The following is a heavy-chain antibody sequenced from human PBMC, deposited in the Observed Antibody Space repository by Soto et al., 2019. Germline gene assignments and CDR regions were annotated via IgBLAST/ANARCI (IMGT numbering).Heavy chain of an antibody. V-gene: IGHV4-59*12. CDR2: IYYSGGT. D-gene: IGHD4-17*01. Sequence: SETLSLTCTVSGGSISSYYWSWIRQPPGKGLEWIGYIYYSGGTNYNPSLKSRVTISVDRSKNQFSLKLNSVTAADTAVYYCARGNDYGDYYFDYWGQGTLVTVSS. CDR3: ARGNDYGDYYFDY. J-gene: IGHJ4*02. CDR1: GGSISSYY.